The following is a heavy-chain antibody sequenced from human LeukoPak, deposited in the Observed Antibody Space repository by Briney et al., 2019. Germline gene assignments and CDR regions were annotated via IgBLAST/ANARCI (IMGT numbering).Heavy chain of an antibody. CDR1: GFTFSSYA. Sequence: GGSLRLSCAASGFTFSSYAMHWVRQAPGKGLEWVAVISYDGSNKYYADSVKGRFTISRDNSKNTLYLQMNSLRAEDTAVYYCAREARWLQSNPYYWGQGTLVTVSS. D-gene: IGHD5-24*01. J-gene: IGHJ4*02. V-gene: IGHV3-30*04. CDR2: ISYDGSNK. CDR3: AREARWLQSNPYY.